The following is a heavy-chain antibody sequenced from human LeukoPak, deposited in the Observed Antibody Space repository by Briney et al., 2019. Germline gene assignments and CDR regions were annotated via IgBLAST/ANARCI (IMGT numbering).Heavy chain of an antibody. CDR3: ARATSLLRYFDWFP. V-gene: IGHV3-30*04. Sequence: GGSLRLPCAASGFSFSSYAMHWVRQAPGQGLEWVAVISYDGSNKYYADSVKGRFTISRDNSKNTLYLQMNSLRAEDTAVYYCARATSLLRYFDWFPWGQGTLVTVSS. CDR1: GFSFSSYA. D-gene: IGHD3-9*01. CDR2: ISYDGSNK. J-gene: IGHJ5*02.